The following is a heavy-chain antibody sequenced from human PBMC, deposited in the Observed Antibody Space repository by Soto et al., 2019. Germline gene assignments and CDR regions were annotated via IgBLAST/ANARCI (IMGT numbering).Heavy chain of an antibody. CDR1: GFTFDDYT. CDR3: VRDHKWAFDS. CDR2: ISWDGGST. J-gene: IGHJ4*02. V-gene: IGHV3-43*01. Sequence: EVQLVESGGVVVQPGGSLRLSCAASGFTFDDYTMHWVRQAPGKGLEWVSLISWDGGSTYYADSVKGRFTISRDNSKNSLYLQMNSLRDEDTAVYYCVRDHKWAFDSWGQGTLVTVSS. D-gene: IGHD1-26*01.